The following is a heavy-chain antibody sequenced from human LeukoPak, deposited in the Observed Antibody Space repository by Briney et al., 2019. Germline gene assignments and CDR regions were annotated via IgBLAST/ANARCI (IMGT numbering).Heavy chain of an antibody. J-gene: IGHJ4*02. Sequence: GGSLRLSCAASGFTFSSYEMDWVRQAPGKGLEWVSYIGSSGDIIYYADSVKGRFTISRDNAKNSLYLQMNSLRAEDTAIYYCTRAGPVYGDYAYWGQGTLVTVSS. CDR2: IGSSGDII. D-gene: IGHD4-17*01. CDR1: GFTFSSYE. CDR3: TRAGPVYGDYAY. V-gene: IGHV3-48*03.